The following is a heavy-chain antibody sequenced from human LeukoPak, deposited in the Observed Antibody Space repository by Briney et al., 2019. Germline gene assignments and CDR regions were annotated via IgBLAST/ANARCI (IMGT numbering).Heavy chain of an antibody. CDR3: ARHPIGLSKNYFFDTMDV. CDR1: GGSINVTTYF. J-gene: IGHJ6*02. D-gene: IGHD3-10*01. CDR2: IYYTGSA. Sequence: SETLTLTCSVSGGSINVTTYFWGWIRQPPGRGPEWIGSIYYTGSAHYNPSLKTRVTISVETSKKQFSLKLSSVTAADTAVYYCARHPIGLSKNYFFDTMDVWGPGTTVTVSS. V-gene: IGHV4-39*01.